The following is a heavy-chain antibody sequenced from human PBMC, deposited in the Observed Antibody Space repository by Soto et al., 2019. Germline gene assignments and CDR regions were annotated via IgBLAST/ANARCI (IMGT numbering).Heavy chain of an antibody. D-gene: IGHD3-3*01. Sequence: PGGSLRLSCAASGFTLSSYEMNWVRQAPGKGLEWVSYISSRGTTIYYADSAKGRFTISRDNAKNSLYLQMNSLRVEDTAVYYCAGRSARDYWGQGTLVTASS. J-gene: IGHJ4*02. CDR3: AGRSARDY. CDR2: ISSRGTTI. V-gene: IGHV3-48*03. CDR1: GFTLSSYE.